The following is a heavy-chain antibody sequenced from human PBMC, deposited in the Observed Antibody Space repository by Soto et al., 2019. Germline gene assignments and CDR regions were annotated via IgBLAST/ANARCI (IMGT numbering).Heavy chain of an antibody. CDR3: ARVRYYGSGSYLPAAPTFDY. J-gene: IGHJ4*02. CDR2: IYYSGST. Sequence: QVQLQESGPGLVKPSQTLSLTCTVSGGSISSGGYYWSWIRQHPGKGLEWIGYIYYSGSTYYNPSLKSRVTISVDTSKNQFSLKLSSVTAADTAVYYCARVRYYGSGSYLPAAPTFDYWGQGTLVTVSS. V-gene: IGHV4-31*03. CDR1: GGSISSGGYY. D-gene: IGHD3-10*01.